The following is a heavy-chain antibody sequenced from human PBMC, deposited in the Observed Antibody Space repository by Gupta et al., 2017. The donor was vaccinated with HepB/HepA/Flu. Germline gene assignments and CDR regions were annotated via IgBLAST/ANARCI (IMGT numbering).Heavy chain of an antibody. D-gene: IGHD6-19*01. CDR1: GFTFTDYH. CDR3: AIRVAGTYYFDY. J-gene: IGHJ4*02. Sequence: QVQLVQSGAEVKKPGDSVKVSCKASGFTFTDYHMHWVRQAPGQGLEWMGWINPNSGVTKYEQKFQGRVTMTRDTSIGTVYMDLSSLRSDDTAVYYCAIRVAGTYYFDYWGQGTLVTVSS. CDR2: INPNSGVT. V-gene: IGHV1-2*02.